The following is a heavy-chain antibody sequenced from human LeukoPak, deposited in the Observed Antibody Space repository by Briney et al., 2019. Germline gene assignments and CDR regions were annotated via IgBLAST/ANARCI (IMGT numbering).Heavy chain of an antibody. D-gene: IGHD3-22*01. CDR3: ARCPYYYDSSGYGGPDY. CDR1: GGTFSSYT. CDR2: IIPILGIA. V-gene: IGHV1-69*02. Sequence: GASVKVSCKASGGTFSSYTISWVRQAPGQGLEWVGRIIPILGIANYAQKFQGRVTITADKSTSPAYMELSSLRSEDTAVYYCARCPYYYDSSGYGGPDYWGQGTLVTVTS. J-gene: IGHJ4*02.